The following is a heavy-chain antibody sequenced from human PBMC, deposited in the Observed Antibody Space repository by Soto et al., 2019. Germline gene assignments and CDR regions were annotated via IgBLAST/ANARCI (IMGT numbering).Heavy chain of an antibody. Sequence: SETLSLTCTVSGDSISDYYWSWIRQPAGKGLEWIGRFYYSGNTKSNPSLKSRVTMSADTSKNQFSLSLRSVTAADSAIYYCARIYNSGFYRPEGDYFFYGMDVWGQGTTVTVSS. CDR3: ARIYNSGFYRPEGDYFFYGMDV. J-gene: IGHJ6*02. CDR2: FYYSGNT. CDR1: GDSISDYY. V-gene: IGHV4-4*07. D-gene: IGHD6-19*01.